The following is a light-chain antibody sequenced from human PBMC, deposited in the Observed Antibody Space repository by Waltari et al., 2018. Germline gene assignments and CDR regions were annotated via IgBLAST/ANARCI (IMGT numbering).Light chain of an antibody. CDR2: LNSDGSH. V-gene: IGLV4-69*01. CDR1: SGHSSYA. CDR3: QTWGTGIVV. Sequence: QLVLTQSPSASASLGASVKLTCTLSSGHSSYAIAWHQQQPEKGPRYLMKLNSDGSHSNGDGFPVRLSGSSSGAERYLTISSLQSEDEADYYCQTWGTGIVVFGGGTKLTVL. J-gene: IGLJ2*01.